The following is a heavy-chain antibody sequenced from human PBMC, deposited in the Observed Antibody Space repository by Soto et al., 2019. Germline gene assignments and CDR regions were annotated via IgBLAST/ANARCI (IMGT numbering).Heavy chain of an antibody. D-gene: IGHD3-3*01. V-gene: IGHV3-23*01. CDR3: AKSNQIFGVLIDYYYYGMDV. Sequence: EEQLLESGGGLVQPGGSLRVSCAASGFTFSSYGMSWVRQAPGKGPEWVSTLSGSGDRTDYADSVRGRFTISRDNSKNTVYLQINSLRTEDTAIYYCAKSNQIFGVLIDYYYYGMDVWGQGTTVTVSS. CDR1: GFTFSSYG. J-gene: IGHJ6*01. CDR2: LSGSGDRT.